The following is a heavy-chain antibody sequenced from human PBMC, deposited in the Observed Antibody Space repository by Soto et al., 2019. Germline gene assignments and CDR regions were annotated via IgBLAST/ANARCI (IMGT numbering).Heavy chain of an antibody. V-gene: IGHV3-23*01. CDR2: ISATGGGT. CDR1: GFKFSNYA. D-gene: IGHD3-16*01. CDR3: AKDRRAGGNSAFYFDF. Sequence: GGSLRLSCPASGFKFSNYAMSWVRQAPGKGLEWVSLISATGGGTYYADSVNGRFTISRDNSHNTLYLQVHSLTAEDTAVYYCAKDRRAGGNSAFYFDFWGQGAQVTVSS. J-gene: IGHJ4*02.